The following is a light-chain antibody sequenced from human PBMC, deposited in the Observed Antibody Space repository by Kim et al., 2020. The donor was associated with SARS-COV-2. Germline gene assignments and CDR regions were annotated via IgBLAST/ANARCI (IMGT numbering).Light chain of an antibody. CDR3: QSYDSKLSPKV. J-gene: IGLJ2*01. CDR2: GDT. Sequence: SVTRSCTGSNSNIGAGFDVHWYHQVPGAAPKLIIYGDTNRPSGVPDRFSGSKSGISASLAITGLQAEDEGDYYCQSYDSKLSPKVFGGGTQLTVL. V-gene: IGLV1-40*01. CDR1: NSNIGAGFD.